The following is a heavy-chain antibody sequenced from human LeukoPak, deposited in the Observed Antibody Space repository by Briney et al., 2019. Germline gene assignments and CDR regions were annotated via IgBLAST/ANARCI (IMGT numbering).Heavy chain of an antibody. CDR1: GFTFTDYF. J-gene: IGHJ4*02. CDR3: VRDREVVGSTSDFDH. CDR2: VNPKSGAS. V-gene: IGHV1-2*02. Sequence: ASVKVSCKTSGFTFTDYFIQWVRQAPGQRLEWMGWVNPKSGASHYAQKFQGRVTMTWDPSITTAYMELSRLRSGDTAIYYCVRDREVVGSTSDFDHWGQGSLVTVSS. D-gene: IGHD1-26*01.